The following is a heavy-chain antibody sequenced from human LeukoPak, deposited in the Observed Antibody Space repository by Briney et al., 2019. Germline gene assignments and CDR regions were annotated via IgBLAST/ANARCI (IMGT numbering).Heavy chain of an antibody. V-gene: IGHV1-69*13. CDR2: IIPIFGTA. CDR1: GGTFSRYA. CDR3: SRVWRFRAGSGSYPVY. D-gene: IGHD3-10*01. Sequence: LWASVKVSCMASGGTFSRYAISWVRQAPGQGLEWMGGIIPIFGTANYAQKFQGRVTITADESTSTAYMELSRLRSDDTAVYYCSRVWRFRAGSGSYPVYWGQGTLVTVSS. J-gene: IGHJ4*02.